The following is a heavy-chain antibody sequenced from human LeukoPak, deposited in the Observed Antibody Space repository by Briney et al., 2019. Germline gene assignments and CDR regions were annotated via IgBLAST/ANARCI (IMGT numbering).Heavy chain of an antibody. CDR2: LSWDGGST. Sequence: GGSLRLSCAASGFTFDDYAMHWVRQPPGKGLVWVSLLSWDGGSTYYADSVKGRFTISRDNSKNSLYLQMNSLRAEDTALYYCAKIDGYCSGGSCYSFDYWGQGTLVTVSS. J-gene: IGHJ4*02. D-gene: IGHD2-15*01. V-gene: IGHV3-43D*04. CDR1: GFTFDDYA. CDR3: AKIDGYCSGGSCYSFDY.